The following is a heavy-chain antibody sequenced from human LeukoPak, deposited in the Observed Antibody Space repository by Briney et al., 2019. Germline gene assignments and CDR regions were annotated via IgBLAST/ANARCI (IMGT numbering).Heavy chain of an antibody. D-gene: IGHD4-23*01. CDR3: ARGADYGGNSGPFDY. CDR1: GFTFSNYW. V-gene: IGHV3-74*01. CDR2: INSDGSST. Sequence: GGSLRLSCAASGFTFSNYWMHWVRQAPGKGLVWVSRINSDGSSTSYADSVKGRFTISRDNAKNTLYLQMNSLRAEDTAVYYCARGADYGGNSGPFDYWGQGTLATVSS. J-gene: IGHJ4*02.